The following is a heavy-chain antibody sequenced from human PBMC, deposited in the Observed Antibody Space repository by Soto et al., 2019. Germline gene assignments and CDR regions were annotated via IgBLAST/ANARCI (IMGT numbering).Heavy chain of an antibody. J-gene: IGHJ4*02. CDR1: GYNFTMYA. D-gene: IGHD3-22*01. Sequence: ASVKVSCKASGYNFTMYAIYWVRQAPRQRLEWLGWINGGNDKTGYSQRFQGRLTITKKTSATTAFMELSSLRSEDTAVYYCASVGYFDSDGVPMPYDYWGQGTLVTDSS. CDR3: ASVGYFDSDGVPMPYDY. V-gene: IGHV1-3*01. CDR2: INGGNDKT.